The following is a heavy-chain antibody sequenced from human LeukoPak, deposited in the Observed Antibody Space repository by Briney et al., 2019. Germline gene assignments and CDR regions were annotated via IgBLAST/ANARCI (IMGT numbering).Heavy chain of an antibody. Sequence: ASVKVSCKASGYTFTGHYLHWVRQAPGQGLEWMGWINPNTGGTNYAQTFQDRFTMTRDTSISTAYMELSRLRSDDTAVYYCARDLGGIAAAGRDKFDPWGQGTLVTVSS. CDR1: GYTFTGHY. D-gene: IGHD6-13*01. CDR3: ARDLGGIAAAGRDKFDP. V-gene: IGHV1-2*02. J-gene: IGHJ5*02. CDR2: INPNTGGT.